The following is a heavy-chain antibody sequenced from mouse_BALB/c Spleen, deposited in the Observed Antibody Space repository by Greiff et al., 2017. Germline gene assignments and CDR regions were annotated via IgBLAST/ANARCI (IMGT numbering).Heavy chain of an antibody. D-gene: IGHD2-3*01. J-gene: IGHJ4*01. CDR2: IYPGDGDT. CDR1: GYAFSSSW. V-gene: IGHV1-82*01. CDR3: ARGGGYFFSMDY. Sequence: VKLVESGPELVKPGASVKISCKASGYAFSSSWMNWVKQRPGQGLEWIGRIYPGDGDTNYNGKFKGKATLTADKSSSTAYMQLSSLTSVDSAVYFCARGGGYFFSMDYWGQGTSGTVSS.